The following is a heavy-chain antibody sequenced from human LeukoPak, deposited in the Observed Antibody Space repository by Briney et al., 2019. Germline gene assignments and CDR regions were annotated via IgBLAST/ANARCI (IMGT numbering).Heavy chain of an antibody. V-gene: IGHV1-69*13. CDR3: ARDLRLGELSLSWFDP. D-gene: IGHD3-16*02. CDR2: IIPIFGTA. CDR1: GGTFSSYA. Sequence: ASVKVSCKASGGTFSSYAISWVRQAPGQGLEWMGGIIPIFGTANYAQKFQGRVTITADESTSTAYMELSSLRSEDTAVYYCARDLRLGELSLSWFDPWGQGTLVTVSS. J-gene: IGHJ5*02.